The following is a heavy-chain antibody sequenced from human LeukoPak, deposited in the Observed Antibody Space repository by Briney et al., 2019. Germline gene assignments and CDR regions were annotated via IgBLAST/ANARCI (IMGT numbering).Heavy chain of an antibody. CDR3: ARGHYSSSLDGYYDY. J-gene: IGHJ4*02. CDR1: GGSFSGYY. D-gene: IGHD6-6*01. Sequence: PSETLSLTCAVYGGSFSGYYWSWIRQPPGKGLEWIGEINHSGSTNYNPSLKSRVTISVDTSKNQFSLKLSSVTAADTAVYYCARGHYSSSLDGYYDYWGQGTLVTVSS. CDR2: INHSGST. V-gene: IGHV4-34*01.